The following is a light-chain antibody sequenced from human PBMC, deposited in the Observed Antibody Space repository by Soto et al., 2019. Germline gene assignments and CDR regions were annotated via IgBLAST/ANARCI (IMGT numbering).Light chain of an antibody. V-gene: IGKV1-39*01. Sequence: DIRMTQSPSSLSASVGDRVAITCRANQSIANYLNWDQQRPGQAPNLLIYDAYSLQSGVPSRFSGSGSGTHFTLTISNLQPEDVATYCCQQSYDFPWTFGPGNKVEIK. CDR2: DAY. J-gene: IGKJ1*01. CDR3: QQSYDFPWT. CDR1: QSIANY.